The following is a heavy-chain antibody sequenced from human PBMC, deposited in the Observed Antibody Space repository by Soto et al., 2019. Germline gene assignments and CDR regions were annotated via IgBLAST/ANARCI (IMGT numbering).Heavy chain of an antibody. V-gene: IGHV3-48*02. Sequence: EVQLVESGGGLVQPGGSLRLSCAASGFTFSNYGMNWVRQAPGKGLEWISYSSPSSTTKFHADSVKGRFTISRDNAKNXLXXKMNSLRDEDTVVYYCARDPYQWESSGWFAKWFDPWGQGSLVIVSS. CDR3: ARDPYQWESSGWFAKWFDP. CDR2: SSPSSTTK. CDR1: GFTFSNYG. J-gene: IGHJ5*02. D-gene: IGHD6-19*01.